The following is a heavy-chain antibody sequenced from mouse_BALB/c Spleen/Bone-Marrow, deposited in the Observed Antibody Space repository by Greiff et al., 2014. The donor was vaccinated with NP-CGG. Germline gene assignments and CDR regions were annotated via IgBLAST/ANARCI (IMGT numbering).Heavy chain of an antibody. D-gene: IGHD1-1*01. CDR3: ARNLLPPYWYFDV. CDR1: GFSLTTYG. Sequence: VQGVESGPGLVAPSQGLSITCTVSGFSLTTYGVHWVRQSPGKGLEWLGVIWAGGSTNYNSTLMSRLSISKDNSKNQVFLKMNSLQTDDTAIYYCARNLLPPYWYFDVWGAGTTVTVSS. V-gene: IGHV2-9*02. CDR2: IWAGGST. J-gene: IGHJ1*01.